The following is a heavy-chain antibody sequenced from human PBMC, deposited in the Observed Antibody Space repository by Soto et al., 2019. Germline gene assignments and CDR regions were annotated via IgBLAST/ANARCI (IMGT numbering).Heavy chain of an antibody. CDR3: VRDYAASFGY. J-gene: IGHJ4*02. CDR2: ISNTGNTI. CDR1: GFSFNSYS. V-gene: IGHV3-48*01. Sequence: EVQLVESGGGFVQPGGSLRLSCVASGFSFNSYSMNWVRQTPGKWLEWLSIISNTGNTIYYADSVKGRFTISRDNAKNALHLQMISLRAEYMGLYYCVRDYAASFGYWGQGTLGTVSS. D-gene: IGHD3-16*01.